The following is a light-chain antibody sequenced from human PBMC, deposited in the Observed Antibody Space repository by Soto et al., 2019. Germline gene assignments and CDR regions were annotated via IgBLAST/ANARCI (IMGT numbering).Light chain of an antibody. J-gene: IGLJ3*02. CDR1: SSNIGAGYD. V-gene: IGLV1-40*01. CDR2: GNS. Sequence: QSVLTQPPSVSGAPGQRVTICCTGSSSNIGAGYDVHWYQQIPGTAPKLLIYGNSNRPSGVPDRFSGSKSGTSASLAITGLQAEDEADYYCQSYDSSLSGSVFGGGTKLTVL. CDR3: QSYDSSLSGSV.